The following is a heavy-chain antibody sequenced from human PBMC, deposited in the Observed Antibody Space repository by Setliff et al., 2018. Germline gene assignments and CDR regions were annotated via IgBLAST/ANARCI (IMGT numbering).Heavy chain of an antibody. Sequence: GGSLRLSCAASGFSISDHYMDWVRQAPGKGLEWVGRTKNKANAGYMEYAASVKDRFIISRDDSKNSPYLQMYSLKSDDTAVYYCVRAVVIRGSKPLDSWGQGTLVTVSS. D-gene: IGHD3-10*01. CDR2: TKNKANAGYM. J-gene: IGHJ4*02. V-gene: IGHV3-72*01. CDR3: VRAVVIRGSKPLDS. CDR1: GFSISDHY.